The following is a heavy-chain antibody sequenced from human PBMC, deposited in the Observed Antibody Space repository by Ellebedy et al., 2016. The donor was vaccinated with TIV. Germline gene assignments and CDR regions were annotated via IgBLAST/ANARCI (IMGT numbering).Heavy chain of an antibody. CDR2: IYPGDSET. D-gene: IGHD1-26*01. Sequence: GESLKISXKGSGYRFTSYWIGWVRQMPGKGLEWMGIIYPGDSETRNSPSFQGQVTISADKSISTAYLQWSSLKASDTAMYYCARRQDSGSYSRYDYWGQGTLVTVSS. V-gene: IGHV5-51*01. CDR3: ARRQDSGSYSRYDY. J-gene: IGHJ4*02. CDR1: GYRFTSYW.